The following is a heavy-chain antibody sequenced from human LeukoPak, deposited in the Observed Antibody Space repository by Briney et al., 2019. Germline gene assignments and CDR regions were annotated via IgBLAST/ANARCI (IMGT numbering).Heavy chain of an antibody. Sequence: SETLSLTCTVSGGSISSYNSYWGWIRQHPGKGLEWIGYIYYSGSTYYNPSFKSRVTISVDTSKNQFSLKLSSVTAADTAVYYCARAATYERSFDYWGQGTLVTVSS. V-gene: IGHV4-31*03. CDR3: ARAATYERSFDY. CDR1: GGSISSYNSY. J-gene: IGHJ4*02. CDR2: IYYSGST. D-gene: IGHD1-26*01.